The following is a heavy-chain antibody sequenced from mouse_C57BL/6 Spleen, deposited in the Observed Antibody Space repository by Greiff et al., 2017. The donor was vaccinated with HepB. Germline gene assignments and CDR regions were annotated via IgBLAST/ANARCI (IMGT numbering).Heavy chain of an antibody. CDR3: ARDPIITTVVDWYFDV. CDR1: GYTFTSYW. J-gene: IGHJ1*03. CDR2: IYPGSGST. V-gene: IGHV1-55*01. Sequence: QVQLQQPGAELVKPGASVKMSCKASGYTFTSYWITWVKQRPGQGLEWIGDIYPGSGSTNYNEKFKSKATLTVDTSSSTAYMQLSSLTSEDSAVYYWARDPIITTVVDWYFDVWGTGTTVTVSS. D-gene: IGHD1-1*01.